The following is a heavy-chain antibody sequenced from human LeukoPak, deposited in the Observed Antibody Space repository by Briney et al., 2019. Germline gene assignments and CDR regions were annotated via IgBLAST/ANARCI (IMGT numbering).Heavy chain of an antibody. V-gene: IGHV1-69*06. CDR2: IIPIFGTA. CDR1: GGTFSSYA. CDR3: ARKVHYDILTGSYNWFDP. Sequence: SVKVSCKASGGTFSSYAISWVRQAPGQGLEWMGGIIPIFGTANYAQKFQGRVTITADKSTSTAYMELSSLRSEDTAVYYCARKVHYDILTGSYNWFDPWGQGTLVTVSS. J-gene: IGHJ5*02. D-gene: IGHD3-9*01.